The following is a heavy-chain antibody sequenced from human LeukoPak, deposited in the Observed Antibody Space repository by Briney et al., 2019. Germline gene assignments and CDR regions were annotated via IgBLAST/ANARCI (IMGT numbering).Heavy chain of an antibody. CDR1: GFAFSVYA. V-gene: IGHV3-74*01. J-gene: IGHJ6*02. CDR2: INNDGNII. Sequence: PGGSLRLSCAASGFAFSVYAMSWLRQPPGKGLVWVSRINNDGNIISYADSVKGRFTISRDNAKNTLYLQMNSLRAEDTAIYYCARDADTMDVWGQGTTVTVSS. CDR3: ARDADTMDV.